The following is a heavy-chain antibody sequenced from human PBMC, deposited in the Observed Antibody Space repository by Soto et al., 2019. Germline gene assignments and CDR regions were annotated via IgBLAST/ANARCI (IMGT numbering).Heavy chain of an antibody. CDR1: GFTFSRFG. CDR2: ISYDGSNK. Sequence: PGGSLRLSCVASGFTFSRFGIHWVRQAPGKGLEWVAVISYDGSNKYYADSVKGRFTISRDNSKNTLYLQMNSLRAEDTAVYYCTTVAATADYWAREPWSPSPQ. CDR3: TTVAATADY. V-gene: IGHV3-30*03. D-gene: IGHD2-15*01. J-gene: IGHJ4*02.